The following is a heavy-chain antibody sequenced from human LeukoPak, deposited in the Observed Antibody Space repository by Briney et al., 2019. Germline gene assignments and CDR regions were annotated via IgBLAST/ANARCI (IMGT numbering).Heavy chain of an antibody. CDR1: GFPFSSYS. D-gene: IGHD1-26*01. J-gene: IGHJ4*02. CDR3: AREGAAPIDY. Sequence: PGGSLRLSCAASGFPFSSYSKLGVRAAPGKTVEGGSYISSSSSTIYYADSVKGRYTSTRDNDKNSLYLQLNSLRAEDTAVYYCAREGAAPIDYWGQGTLVTVSS. CDR2: ISSSSSTI. V-gene: IGHV3-48*01.